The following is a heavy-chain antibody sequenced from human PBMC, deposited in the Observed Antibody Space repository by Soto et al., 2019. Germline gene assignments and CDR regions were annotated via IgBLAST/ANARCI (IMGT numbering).Heavy chain of an antibody. D-gene: IGHD2-15*01. CDR3: ARPGRILDYYDYMDV. Sequence: QLQLQESGPGLVKPSETLSLTCTVSGGSISSSSYYWGWIRQPPGKGLEWNGSIYYSGSTYYNPSLKSRVTLSVDTSKNQFSLKISSVTAADTAVYYGARPGRILDYYDYMDVWGKGTTVTVSS. V-gene: IGHV4-39*01. CDR2: IYYSGST. CDR1: GGSISSSSYY. J-gene: IGHJ6*03.